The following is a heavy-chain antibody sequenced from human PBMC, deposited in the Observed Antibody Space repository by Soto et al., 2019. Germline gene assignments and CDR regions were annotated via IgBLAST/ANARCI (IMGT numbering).Heavy chain of an antibody. D-gene: IGHD2-2*01. CDR2: ISSSSSYI. J-gene: IGHJ6*03. CDR3: ARGQYADYYYMDV. Sequence: EVQLVESVGGLVKPGGSLRLSCVVSGFTFSSYSMNWVRQAPGKGLEWVSSISSSSSYIHNADSGKGRFTISRDNAKNSVYLQMTSLRAEDTAVYYCARGQYADYYYMDVWGKGTTVTVSS. CDR1: GFTFSSYS. V-gene: IGHV3-21*01.